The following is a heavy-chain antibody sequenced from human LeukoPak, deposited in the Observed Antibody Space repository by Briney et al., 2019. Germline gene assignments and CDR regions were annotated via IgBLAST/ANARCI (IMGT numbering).Heavy chain of an antibody. J-gene: IGHJ6*02. CDR2: IHYTGST. V-gene: IGHV4-59*08. D-gene: IGHD3-3*01. CDR3: ARYDFWSTQHYGMDV. CDR1: SDSISSSH. Sequence: SETLSLTCTVSSDSISSSHWSWIRQPPGKGLEWIGYIHYTGSTNYNPSLKSRVTISVDTSKNQFSLKLSSVTAADTAVYYCARYDFWSTQHYGMDVWAKGPRSPSP.